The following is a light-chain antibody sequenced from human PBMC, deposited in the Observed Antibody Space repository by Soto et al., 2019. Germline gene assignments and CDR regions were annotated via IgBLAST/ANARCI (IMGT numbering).Light chain of an antibody. J-gene: IGKJ4*01. Sequence: IQVTQSPSSLSASVGDTATITCRASQGISSYLAWFQLKPGNAPKLLIYAASTMQDGIPSRFSGSRSGTDFTPTISSLQPEDIATDYCQQLNSHPLSFGGGTKVDIK. V-gene: IGKV1-9*01. CDR2: AAS. CDR1: QGISSY. CDR3: QQLNSHPLS.